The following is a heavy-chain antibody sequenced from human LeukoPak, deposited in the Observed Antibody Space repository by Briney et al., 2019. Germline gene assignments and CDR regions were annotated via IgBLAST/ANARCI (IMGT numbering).Heavy chain of an antibody. CDR2: ISWNSGSI. CDR3: AKEPAYCGGDCYSGQFDY. CDR1: GFTFDDYA. V-gene: IGHV3-9*01. D-gene: IGHD2-21*02. J-gene: IGHJ4*02. Sequence: GRSLRLSCAASGFTFDDYAMHWVRQAPGKGLEWVSGISWNSGSIGYADSVKGRFTISRDNSKNTLYLQMNSLRAEDTAVYYCAKEPAYCGGDCYSGQFDYWGQGTLVTVSS.